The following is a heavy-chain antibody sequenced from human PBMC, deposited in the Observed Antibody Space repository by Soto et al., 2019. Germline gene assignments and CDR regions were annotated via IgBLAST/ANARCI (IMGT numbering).Heavy chain of an antibody. CDR1: GFTFSGSA. CDR3: TRYALGSSPMDV. J-gene: IGHJ6*02. CDR2: IRSKANSYAT. D-gene: IGHD6-13*01. V-gene: IGHV3-73*02. Sequence: EVQLVESGGGLVQPGGSLKLSCAASGFTFSGSAMHWVRQASGKGLEWVGRIRSKANSYATAYAASVKGRFTISRDDSKNTAYLQMNSLKTEDTAVYYCTRYALGSSPMDVWGQGTTVTVSS.